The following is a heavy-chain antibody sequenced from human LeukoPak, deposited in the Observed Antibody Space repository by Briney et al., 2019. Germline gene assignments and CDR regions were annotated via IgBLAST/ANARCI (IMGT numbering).Heavy chain of an antibody. CDR2: INPSGGST. D-gene: IGHD5-18*01. J-gene: IGHJ6*03. CDR3: ARGPPIRGYRYGYDTGYYYSYSMDV. V-gene: IGHV1-46*01. CDR1: GYTFTSYY. Sequence: ASVTDSCKASGYTFTSYYMHWVRQAPGQGLEWMGIINPSGGSTSYAQKFQGRVTMTRDTSISTAYMELSSLRSEDTAVYYCARGPPIRGYRYGYDTGYYYSYSMDVWGKGTTVTISS.